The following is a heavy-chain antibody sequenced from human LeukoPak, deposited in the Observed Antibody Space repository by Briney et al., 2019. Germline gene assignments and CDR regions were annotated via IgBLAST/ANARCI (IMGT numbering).Heavy chain of an antibody. D-gene: IGHD3-22*01. V-gene: IGHV3-30-3*01. Sequence: GGSLRLSCAASGFTFTAYLIHWVRQAPGKGLEWVAVLSSDGNAMFYADSVKGRFTISRDNSKNTLYLQMNSLRAEDTAVYYCVRESEYYFDHSASFDYWGQGTLVTVSS. J-gene: IGHJ4*02. CDR3: VRESEYYFDHSASFDY. CDR1: GFTFTAYL. CDR2: LSSDGNAM.